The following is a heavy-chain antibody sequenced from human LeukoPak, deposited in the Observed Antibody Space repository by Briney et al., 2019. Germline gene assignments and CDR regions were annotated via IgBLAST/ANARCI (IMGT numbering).Heavy chain of an antibody. CDR3: ARDLGVDDSSTNHDY. V-gene: IGHV3-21*01. Sequence: GGSLRLSCAASGFTFSSYSMNWVRQAPGKGLEWVSSISSSSSYIYYADSVKGRFTISRDNAKNSLYLQMNSLRAEDTAVYYGARDLGVDDSSTNHDYWGQGTLVTVSS. J-gene: IGHJ4*02. CDR1: GFTFSSYS. CDR2: ISSSSSYI. D-gene: IGHD3-22*01.